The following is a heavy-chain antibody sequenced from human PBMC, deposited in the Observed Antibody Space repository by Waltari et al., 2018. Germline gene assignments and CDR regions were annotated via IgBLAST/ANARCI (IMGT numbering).Heavy chain of an antibody. CDR3: AREPSNRSGPGRGAFDI. CDR1: GFSVTSNY. CDR2: TYSGYKT. J-gene: IGHJ3*02. D-gene: IGHD1-26*01. V-gene: IGHV3-53*02. Sequence: EVQLVETGGGLIQPGGSLRLSCAASGFSVTSNYMNWVRQAPGKGLEWVSVTYSGYKTFYEDSVKGRFTISRDNAKNTVYLQMTSLRADDTAVYYCAREPSNRSGPGRGAFDIWGQGTMVTVSS.